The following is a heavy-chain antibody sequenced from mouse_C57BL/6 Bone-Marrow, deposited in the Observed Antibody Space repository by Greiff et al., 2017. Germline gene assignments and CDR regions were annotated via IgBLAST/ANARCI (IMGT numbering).Heavy chain of an antibody. J-gene: IGHJ3*01. CDR2: FHPSHDDT. Sequence: VQLQQSGAELVKPGASVKMSCKASGYTFTTYPLEWMKQNHGKSLEWIGNFHPSHDDTKYNQKFKGKATLTVDKSSSTVYLELRRLTSDDSAVYYGARSYDGYSGFFAYWGQGTLVTVSA. V-gene: IGHV1-47*01. CDR3: ARSYDGYSGFFAY. D-gene: IGHD2-3*01. CDR1: GYTFTTYP.